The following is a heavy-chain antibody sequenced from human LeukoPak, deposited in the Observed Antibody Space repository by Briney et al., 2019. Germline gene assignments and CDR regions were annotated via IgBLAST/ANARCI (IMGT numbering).Heavy chain of an antibody. CDR1: GFTFSNYW. CDR3: AKDRVVAKDY. Sequence: PGGSLRLSCAASGFTFSNYWMHWVRQAPGKGLVWVSRINSDGINTSYADSVKGRFTISRDNAKNTLNLQMNSLRAEDTAVYYCAKDRVVAKDYWGQGTLVTVSS. CDR2: INSDGINT. D-gene: IGHD2-15*01. V-gene: IGHV3-74*01. J-gene: IGHJ4*02.